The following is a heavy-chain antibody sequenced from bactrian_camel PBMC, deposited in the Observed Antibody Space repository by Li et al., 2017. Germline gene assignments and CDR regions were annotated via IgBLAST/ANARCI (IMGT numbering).Heavy chain of an antibody. V-gene: IGHV3S56*01. CDR3: ATRGDSCSSFTRLTEYFYTN. J-gene: IGHJ4*01. CDR1: GSGYISGTYC. D-gene: IGHD2*01. CDR2: IRWGTWT. Sequence: RLSCAASGSGYISGTYCLGWFRQVPGKEREGVAGIRWGTWTEYAESVKGRFTISRDKAKNTAYLQMNSLKPEDTAMYYCATRGDSCSSFTRLTEYFYTNWGHGTQVTVS.